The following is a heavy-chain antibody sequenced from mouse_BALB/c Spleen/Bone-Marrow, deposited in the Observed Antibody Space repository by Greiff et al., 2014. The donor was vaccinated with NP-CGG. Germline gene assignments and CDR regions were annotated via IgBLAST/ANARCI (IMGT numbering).Heavy chain of an antibody. Sequence: EVHLVESGAELVKPGASVKLSCTASGFNIKDTYMHWVKQRPEQGLEWIGRIDPANGNTKYDPKFQGKATITADTSSNTAYLQLSSLTSEDTGVYYCAPYYYGSSQFAYWGQGTLVTVSA. CDR2: IDPANGNT. V-gene: IGHV14-3*02. D-gene: IGHD1-1*01. CDR1: GFNIKDTY. CDR3: APYYYGSSQFAY. J-gene: IGHJ3*01.